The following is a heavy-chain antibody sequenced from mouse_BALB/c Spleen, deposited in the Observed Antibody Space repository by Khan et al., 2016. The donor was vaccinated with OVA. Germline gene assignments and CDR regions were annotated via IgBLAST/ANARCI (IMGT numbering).Heavy chain of an antibody. V-gene: IGHV1-7*01. CDR3: ARRGLRLDFDY. CDR1: GYTFINYW. J-gene: IGHJ2*01. D-gene: IGHD1-1*01. Sequence: QVQLKESGAELAKPGASVKMSCKASGYTFINYWILWVKQRPGQGLEWIGYINPSTAYTEYNQNFKDKATLTADKSSRTAYMQLSSLTSEDSAVYYCARRGLRLDFDYWGQGTTLTVSS. CDR2: INPSTAYT.